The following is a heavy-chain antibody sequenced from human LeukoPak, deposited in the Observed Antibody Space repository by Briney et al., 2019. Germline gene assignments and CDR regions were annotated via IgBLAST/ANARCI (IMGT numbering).Heavy chain of an antibody. CDR2: IYYSGST. V-gene: IGHV4-39*01. CDR1: GGSISSSSYY. Sequence: PSETLSLTCTVSGGSISSSSYYWGWIRQPPGEGLEWIGSIYYSGSTYYNPSLKSRVTISVDTSKNQFSLKLSSVTAADTAVYYCAKTVAGYWYFDLWGRGTLVTVSS. D-gene: IGHD6-19*01. J-gene: IGHJ2*01. CDR3: AKTVAGYWYFDL.